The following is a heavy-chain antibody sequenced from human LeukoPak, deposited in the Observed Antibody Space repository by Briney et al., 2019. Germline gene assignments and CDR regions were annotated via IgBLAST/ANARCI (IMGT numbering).Heavy chain of an antibody. J-gene: IGHJ3*02. Sequence: ASVKVSCKASGYTFTSYDINWVRQATGQGLEWMGWMNPNSGNTGCAQKFQGRVTMTRNTSISTAYMELSSLRSEDTAVYYCARGSRYGYVWGSYRYLPDAFDIWGQGTMVTVSS. D-gene: IGHD3-16*02. V-gene: IGHV1-8*01. CDR1: GYTFTSYD. CDR2: MNPNSGNT. CDR3: ARGSRYGYVWGSYRYLPDAFDI.